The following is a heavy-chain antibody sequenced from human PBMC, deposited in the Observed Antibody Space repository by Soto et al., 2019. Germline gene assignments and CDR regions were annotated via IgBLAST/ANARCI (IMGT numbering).Heavy chain of an antibody. V-gene: IGHV4-59*02. CDR2: IYASGSP. J-gene: IGHJ4*02. CDR1: GGSVSVYY. CDR3: ARGVGSSPPQY. D-gene: IGHD1-26*01. Sequence: SETLSLTCTISGGSVSVYYWSWIRQSTGQGLEWIGYIYASGSPYYNPSLRSRATISADTSKNQISLKLTSPTAADTAVYYCARGVGSSPPQYWGRGTLVT.